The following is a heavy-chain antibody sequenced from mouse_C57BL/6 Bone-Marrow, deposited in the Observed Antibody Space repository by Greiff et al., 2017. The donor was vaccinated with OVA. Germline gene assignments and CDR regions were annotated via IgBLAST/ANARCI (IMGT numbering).Heavy chain of an antibody. V-gene: IGHV1-39*01. Sequence: EVQLQQSGPELVKPGASVKISCKASGYSFTDYYMNWVKQSTGKSLEWIGVINPNYGTTSYNQKFKGKATLTVDQSSSTAYMQLNSLTSEDSAVYYCATTVVATNAVDYWGQGTSVTVSS. D-gene: IGHD1-1*01. CDR3: ATTVVATNAVDY. CDR1: GYSFTDYY. CDR2: INPNYGTT. J-gene: IGHJ4*01.